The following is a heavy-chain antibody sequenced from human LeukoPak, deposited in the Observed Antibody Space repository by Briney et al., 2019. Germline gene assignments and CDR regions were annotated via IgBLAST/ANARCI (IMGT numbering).Heavy chain of an antibody. D-gene: IGHD3-3*01. CDR2: INWNGGST. J-gene: IGHJ4*02. CDR1: GFTFDDYG. Sequence: GGSLRLSCAASGFTFDDYGMSWVRQAPGKGLEWVSGINWNGGSTGYADSVKGRFTISRDNAKDSLYLQMNSLRAEDTALYYCARDRFLEWLLPFDYWGQGTLVTVSS. V-gene: IGHV3-20*04. CDR3: ARDRFLEWLLPFDY.